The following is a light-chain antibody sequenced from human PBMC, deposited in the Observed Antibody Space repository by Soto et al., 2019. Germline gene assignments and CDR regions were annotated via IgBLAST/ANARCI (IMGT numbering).Light chain of an antibody. Sequence: GGSSNIGINTVNWYEHLPGTAPRLLIYGNNQRPSGVPDRFSGSKSGTSASLAISGLQSEDEGHYYCATWDDSLYVHLCGTGTKVTVL. CDR2: GNN. CDR1: SSNIGINT. V-gene: IGLV1-44*01. J-gene: IGLJ1*01. CDR3: ATWDDSLYVHL.